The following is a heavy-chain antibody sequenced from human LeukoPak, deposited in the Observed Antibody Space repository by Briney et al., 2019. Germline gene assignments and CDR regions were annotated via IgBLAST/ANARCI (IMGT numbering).Heavy chain of an antibody. D-gene: IGHD3-22*01. CDR1: GGSISSYY. V-gene: IGHV4-59*01. CDR3: ARDYYDSSGYYYREFDI. Sequence: ASETLSLTCTVSGGSISSYYWSWIRQPPGKGLEWIGYIYYSGSTNYNPSLKSRVTISVDTSKNQFSLKLSSVTAADTAVYYCARDYYDSSGYYYREFDIWGQGTMVTVSS. CDR2: IYYSGST. J-gene: IGHJ3*02.